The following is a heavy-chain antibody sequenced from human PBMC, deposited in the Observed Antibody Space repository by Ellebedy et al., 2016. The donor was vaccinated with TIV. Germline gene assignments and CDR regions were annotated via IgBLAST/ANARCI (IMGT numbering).Heavy chain of an antibody. D-gene: IGHD3-9*01. J-gene: IGHJ4*02. CDR3: ARGIFLDWSLPPAFDY. Sequence: MPSETLSLTCAVYGGSFSGYHWSWIRQPPGKGLEWIGEINHSGSTNYNPSLKSRVTTSIDTSKNQFSLRLSSVTAADTAVYYCARGIFLDWSLPPAFDYWGQGTLVTVSS. CDR1: GGSFSGYH. CDR2: INHSGST. V-gene: IGHV4-34*01.